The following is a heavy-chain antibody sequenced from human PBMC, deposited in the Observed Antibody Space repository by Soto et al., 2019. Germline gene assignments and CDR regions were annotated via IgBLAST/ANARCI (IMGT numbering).Heavy chain of an antibody. CDR2: IYYSGST. J-gene: IGHJ6*02. CDR3: ARGASWSGYSYYYYYGMDV. V-gene: IGHV4-59*01. D-gene: IGHD3-3*01. CDR1: GGSISSYY. Sequence: SETLSLTCTVSGGSISSYYWSWIRQPPGKGLEWIGYIYYSGSTNYNPSLKSRVTISVDTSKNQFSLKLSSVTAADTAVYYCARGASWSGYSYYYYYGMDVWGQGTTVTVSS.